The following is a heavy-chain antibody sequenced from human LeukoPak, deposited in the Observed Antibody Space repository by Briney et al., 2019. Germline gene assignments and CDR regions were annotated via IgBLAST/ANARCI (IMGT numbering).Heavy chain of an antibody. CDR3: ARVYDILTGYYFDY. V-gene: IGHV3-21*01. D-gene: IGHD3-9*01. J-gene: IGHJ4*02. CDR2: ISSSSSYI. Sequence: GGSLRLSCAASGFTFSSYSMNWVRQAPGKGLEWVSSISSSSSYIYYADSVKGRFTISRDNAKNSLYLQMNSLRAEDTAVYYCARVYDILTGYYFDYWGQGTLVTVSS. CDR1: GFTFSSYS.